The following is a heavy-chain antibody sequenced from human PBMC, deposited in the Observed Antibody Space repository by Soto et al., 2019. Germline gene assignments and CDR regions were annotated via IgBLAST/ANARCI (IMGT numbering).Heavy chain of an antibody. CDR1: GFTFSSYA. CDR2: ISGSGGST. D-gene: IGHD3-22*01. J-gene: IGHJ6*02. CDR3: AKANRYYDSSGYYNYYYYGMDV. Sequence: VQLLESGGGLVQPGGSLRLSCAASGFTFSSYAMSWVRQAPGKGLEWVSAISGSGGSTYYADSVKGRFTISRDNSKNTLYLQMNSLRAEDTAVYYCAKANRYYDSSGYYNYYYYGMDVWGQGTTVTVSS. V-gene: IGHV3-23*01.